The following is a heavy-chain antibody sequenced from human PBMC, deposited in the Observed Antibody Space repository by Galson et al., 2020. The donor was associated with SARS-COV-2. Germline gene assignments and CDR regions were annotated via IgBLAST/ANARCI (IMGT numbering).Heavy chain of an antibody. CDR2: ILYTGST. D-gene: IGHD2-21*02. CDR3: ATLLPLFAEDF. V-gene: IGHV4-39*07. CDR1: GGSISRSSYY. J-gene: IGHJ4*02. Sequence: SETLSLTCTVSGGSISRSSYYWGWIRQTPGKGLEWIGSILYTGSTSYNPSLKSRVTISLDMSKNQFSLKLTSLTAADTAVYYCATLLPLFAEDFWGQGALVTVSS.